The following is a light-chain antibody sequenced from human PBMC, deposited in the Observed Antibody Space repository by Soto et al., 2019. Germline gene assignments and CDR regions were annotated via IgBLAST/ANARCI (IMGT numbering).Light chain of an antibody. Sequence: DTQMTQPPSTLSASVGDRVTITCRASQSIGSWLAWYQQKPGKAPKLLIYKASTLKSGVPSRFSGSGSGTEFTLTISSLQPDDFATYYCQHYNSYSEAFGQGTKVDIK. CDR1: QSIGSW. CDR3: QHYNSYSEA. J-gene: IGKJ1*01. CDR2: KAS. V-gene: IGKV1-5*03.